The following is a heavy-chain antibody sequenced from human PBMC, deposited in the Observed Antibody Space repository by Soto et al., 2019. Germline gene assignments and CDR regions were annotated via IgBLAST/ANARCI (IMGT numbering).Heavy chain of an antibody. CDR2: IYPVDSDT. CDR1: GYNFATDW. V-gene: IGHV5-51*01. J-gene: IGHJ6*02. D-gene: IGHD5-18*01. CDR3: ARYWHSYSLNYYRGMDV. Sequence: GESLKISCKGSGYNFATDWIGWVRQMPGKGLEWMGIIYPVDSDTRYSPSFQGQVTISADKSISTTYLQWSSLKASDTAMYYCARYWHSYSLNYYRGMDVWGQGTTVTVSS.